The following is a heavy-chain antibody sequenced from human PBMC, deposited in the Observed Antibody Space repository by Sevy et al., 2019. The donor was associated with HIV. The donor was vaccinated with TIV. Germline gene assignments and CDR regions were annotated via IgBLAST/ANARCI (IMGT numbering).Heavy chain of an antibody. CDR2: FDPEDGET. CDR3: ATAAVPFGGYSYGSAFY. D-gene: IGHD5-18*01. J-gene: IGHJ4*02. CDR1: GYTLTELS. Sequence: ATVKVSCKVSGYTLTELSMHWVRQAPGKGLGWMGGFDPEDGETIYARKFQGRVTMTEDTSTDTAYMELSSLRSEDTAVYYCATAAVPFGGYSYGSAFYWGQGTLVTVSS. V-gene: IGHV1-24*01.